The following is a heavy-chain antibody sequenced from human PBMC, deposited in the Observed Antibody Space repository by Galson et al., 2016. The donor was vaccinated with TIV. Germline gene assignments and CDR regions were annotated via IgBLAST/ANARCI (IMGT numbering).Heavy chain of an antibody. CDR1: GFSLNTDGMC. J-gene: IGHJ4*02. Sequence: PALVTPTQTLTLTCTFPGFSLNTDGMCVNWIRQPPGKALEWLARIDWDDDKSYSPSLKTRLTISKDTSKNQVVLTMTNMDPVDTATYYCARISGYYDSSGHYIPRSFDYWGQGALVTVSS. CDR3: ARISGYYDSSGHYIPRSFDY. D-gene: IGHD3-22*01. CDR2: IDWDDDK. V-gene: IGHV2-70*11.